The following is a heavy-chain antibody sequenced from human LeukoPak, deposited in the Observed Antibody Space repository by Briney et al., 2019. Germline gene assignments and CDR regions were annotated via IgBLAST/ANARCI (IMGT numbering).Heavy chain of an antibody. CDR3: AKTTYYDFWSGYPFDY. D-gene: IGHD3-3*01. Sequence: GGSLRLSCAASGFTFSSYAMSWVRQAPGKGLEWVSATSGSGGSTYYADSVKGRFTISRDNSKNTLYLQMNSLRAEDTAVYYCAKTTYYDFWSGYPFDYWGQGTLVTVSS. CDR1: GFTFSSYA. CDR2: TSGSGGST. J-gene: IGHJ4*02. V-gene: IGHV3-23*01.